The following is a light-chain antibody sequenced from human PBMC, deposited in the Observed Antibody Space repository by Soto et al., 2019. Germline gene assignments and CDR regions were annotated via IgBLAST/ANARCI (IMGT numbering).Light chain of an antibody. CDR3: SSYTSSSTRV. J-gene: IGLJ1*01. Sequence: QSALTQPASVSGSPGQSITISCTGTSSDVGDYNYVSWYQQHPGKAPKLMIFDVSNRPSGVSNRCSGSKSGNTASLTISGLQAEDEADYYCSSYTSSSTRVFGTGTKVTVL. CDR2: DVS. CDR1: SSDVGDYNY. V-gene: IGLV2-14*01.